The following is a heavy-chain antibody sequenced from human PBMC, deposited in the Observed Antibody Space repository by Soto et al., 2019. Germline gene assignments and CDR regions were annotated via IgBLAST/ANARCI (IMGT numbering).Heavy chain of an antibody. CDR2: INQDGSAK. CDR3: ARGPF. D-gene: IGHD3-3*02. J-gene: IGHJ4*02. CDR1: GFTFSNQW. V-gene: IGHV3-7*01. Sequence: EVRIVASGGGVVQPGESQRLSCAASGFTFSNQWMSWVRQAPGKGLEWVANINQDGSAKSHVDSVEGRFTISRDNAKNSLYLQMNTLRVEDTAVYYCARGPFWGQGTLVTVFS.